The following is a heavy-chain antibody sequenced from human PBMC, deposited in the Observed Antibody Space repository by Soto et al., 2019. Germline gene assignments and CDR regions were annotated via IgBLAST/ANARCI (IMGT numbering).Heavy chain of an antibody. V-gene: IGHV4-34*01. Sequence: SETLSVTGAVDGSPVTTYYWTWIRQPPGKGLEWVGEINNRGNTNYNPSLKSRLTVSLDTSKTQFSLKLTSVTAADTAVYYCLMVTYSGMDVWGQGTTVTVS. D-gene: IGHD3-10*01. CDR1: GSPVTTYY. CDR2: INNRGNT. J-gene: IGHJ6*02. CDR3: LMVTYSGMDV.